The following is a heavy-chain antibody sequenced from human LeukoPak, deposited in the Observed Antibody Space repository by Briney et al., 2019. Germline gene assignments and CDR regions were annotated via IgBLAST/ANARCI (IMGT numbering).Heavy chain of an antibody. Sequence: SVRVSCKASGGTFSSYAISWVRQAPGQGLEWMGGIIPIFGTANYAQKFQGRVTITTDESTSTAYMELSSLRSEDTAVYYCAREWRGSGNWFDPWGQGTLVTVSS. D-gene: IGHD3-10*01. J-gene: IGHJ5*02. CDR2: IIPIFGTA. V-gene: IGHV1-69*05. CDR3: AREWRGSGNWFDP. CDR1: GGTFSSYA.